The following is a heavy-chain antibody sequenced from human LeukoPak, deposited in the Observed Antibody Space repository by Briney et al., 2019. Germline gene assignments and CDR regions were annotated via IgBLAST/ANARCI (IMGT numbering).Heavy chain of an antibody. V-gene: IGHV3-33*01. CDR2: IWYDGSNK. D-gene: IGHD6-13*01. CDR3: AREVYSSSLRYFDY. J-gene: IGHJ4*02. CDR1: GFTFSSYG. Sequence: GGSLRLSCAASGFTFSSYGVHWVRQAPGKGLEWVAVIWYDGSNKYYADSVKGRFTISRDNSKNTLYLQMNSLRAEDMAVYYCAREVYSSSLRYFDYWGQGTLVTVSS.